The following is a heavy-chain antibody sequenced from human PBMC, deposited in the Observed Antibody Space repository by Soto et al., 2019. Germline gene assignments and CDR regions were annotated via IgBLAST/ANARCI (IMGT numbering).Heavy chain of an antibody. CDR2: IIPIFGTA. Sequence: AASVKVSCKASGGTFSSYAISWVRQAPGQGLEWMGGIIPIFGTANYAQKFQGRVTITADESTSTAYMELSSLRSEDTAVYYCARTRQLVMLRLTYYYYYGMDVWGQGTTVTVSS. CDR1: GGTFSSYA. CDR3: ARTRQLVMLRLTYYYYYGMDV. D-gene: IGHD6-13*01. J-gene: IGHJ6*02. V-gene: IGHV1-69*13.